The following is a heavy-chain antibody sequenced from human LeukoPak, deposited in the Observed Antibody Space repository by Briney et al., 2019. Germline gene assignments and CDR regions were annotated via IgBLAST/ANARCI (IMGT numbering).Heavy chain of an antibody. D-gene: IGHD3-3*01. Sequence: SETLSLTCTVSGGSISSGGYYWSWIRQHPGKGLEWIGYIYYSGSTSYNPSLKSRVTISVDTSKNQFSLKLSSVTAADTAVYYCARGVVPLRFLEWLLFDYWGQGTLVTVSS. CDR1: GGSISSGGYY. CDR3: ARGVVPLRFLEWLLFDY. CDR2: IYYSGST. J-gene: IGHJ4*02. V-gene: IGHV4-31*03.